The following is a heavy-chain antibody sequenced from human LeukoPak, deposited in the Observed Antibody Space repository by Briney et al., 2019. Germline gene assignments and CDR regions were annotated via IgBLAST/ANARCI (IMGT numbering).Heavy chain of an antibody. CDR3: ARLQTPYYDSSGYFFDY. J-gene: IGHJ4*02. D-gene: IGHD3-22*01. CDR2: INWNGGST. Sequence: PGGSLRLSCAASGFTFDDYGMSWVRQAPGKGLEWVSGINWNGGSTGYADSVKGRFTISRDNAKNSLYLQMNSLRAEDTALYYCARLQTPYYDSSGYFFDYWGREPWSPSPQ. CDR1: GFTFDDYG. V-gene: IGHV3-20*04.